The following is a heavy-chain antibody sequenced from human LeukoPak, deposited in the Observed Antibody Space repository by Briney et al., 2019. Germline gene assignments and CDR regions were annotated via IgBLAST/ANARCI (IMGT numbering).Heavy chain of an antibody. V-gene: IGHV3-23*01. CDR3: AKTPITMIRGVIITEPDYFDY. J-gene: IGHJ4*02. Sequence: GGSLRLSCAASGFIFSSYAMTWVRRPPGKGLEWVSSISGSGGTTYYADSVKGRFTISRDNSKNTLYLQMNSLRAEDTAVYYCAKTPITMIRGVIITEPDYFDYWGQGTLVTVSS. D-gene: IGHD3-10*01. CDR2: ISGSGGTT. CDR1: GFIFSSYA.